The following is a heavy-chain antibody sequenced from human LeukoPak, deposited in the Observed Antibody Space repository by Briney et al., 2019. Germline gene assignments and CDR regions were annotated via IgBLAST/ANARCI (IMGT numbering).Heavy chain of an antibody. CDR2: IIPIFGTA. V-gene: IGHV1-69*13. CDR1: GGTFSSYA. D-gene: IGHD5-18*01. Sequence: ASVKVSCKASGGTFSSYAISWVRQAPGQGVEWMGGIIPIFGTANYAQKFQGRVTITADESTSTAYMELSSLRSEDTAAYYCARASTEETAMVIEFDYWGQGTLVTVSS. CDR3: ARASTEETAMVIEFDY. J-gene: IGHJ4*02.